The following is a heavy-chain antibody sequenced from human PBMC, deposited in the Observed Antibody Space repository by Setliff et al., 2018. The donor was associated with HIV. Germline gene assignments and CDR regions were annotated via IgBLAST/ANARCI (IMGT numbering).Heavy chain of an antibody. Sequence: TLSLTCSVSGDSIRSHFWSWIRQPPGKGLEWIGDIYYRGSTTYNPSLKSRVAISVDTSKSQFSLKVTAVTAADTAIYYCARKEEVTVTGGGYLDSWGQGTLVTVSS. CDR3: ARKEEVTVTGGGYLDS. CDR1: GDSIRSHF. J-gene: IGHJ4*02. CDR2: IYYRGST. D-gene: IGHD2-21*02. V-gene: IGHV4-59*11.